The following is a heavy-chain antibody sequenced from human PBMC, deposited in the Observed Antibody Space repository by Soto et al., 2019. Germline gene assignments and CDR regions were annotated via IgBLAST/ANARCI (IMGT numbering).Heavy chain of an antibody. Sequence: PGESLKISCKGSGYSFTSYWIGWVRQMPGKGLEWMGIVYPDDSDTKYSPSFQGQVTISVDKSVSTAYLQWNSLKASDTAIYYCARPRSDFENGMDVWGQGTTVTVSS. CDR2: VYPDDSDT. CDR3: ARPRSDFENGMDV. D-gene: IGHD2-21*02. CDR1: GYSFTSYW. J-gene: IGHJ6*02. V-gene: IGHV5-51*01.